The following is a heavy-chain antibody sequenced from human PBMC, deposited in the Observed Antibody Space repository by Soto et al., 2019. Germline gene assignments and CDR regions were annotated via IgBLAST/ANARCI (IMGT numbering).Heavy chain of an antibody. CDR3: ARDFITQQLVYWYFDL. CDR2: ISSSSSTI. D-gene: IGHD6-13*01. V-gene: IGHV3-48*02. J-gene: IGHJ2*01. CDR1: GFTFSSYS. Sequence: EVQLVESGGGLVQPGGSLRLSCAASGFTFSSYSMNWVRQAPGKGLEWVSYISSSSSTIYYADSVKGRFTISRDNAKTSLYLQINTLRDEDTAVYYCARDFITQQLVYWYFDLWGRGTMVTVSS.